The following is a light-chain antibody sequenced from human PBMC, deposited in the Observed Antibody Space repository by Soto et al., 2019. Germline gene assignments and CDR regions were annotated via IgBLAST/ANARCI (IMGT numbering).Light chain of an antibody. V-gene: IGKV1-5*03. CDR2: KAS. CDR1: EDVRHD. CDR3: QQYNSYSQT. J-gene: IGKJ1*01. Sequence: GDRVTITCRTSEDVRHDLAWYQQKPGKAPKLLIYKASSLESGVPSRFSGSGSGTEFTLTISSLQPDDFATYYCQQYNSYSQTFGQGTKVDIK.